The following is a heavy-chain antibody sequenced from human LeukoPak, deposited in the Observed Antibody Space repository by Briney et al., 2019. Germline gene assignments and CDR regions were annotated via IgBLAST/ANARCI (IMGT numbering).Heavy chain of an antibody. Sequence: GGSLRLSCAASGFTFSSYGVHWVRQAPGKGLEWVTVISFDGSNKYYADSVKGRSTISRDNSKNTLYLQMNSLRAEDTAVYYCAKDGEIAAGYFDLWGRGTLVTVSS. CDR3: AKDGEIAAGYFDL. V-gene: IGHV3-30*18. CDR2: ISFDGSNK. CDR1: GFTFSSYG. D-gene: IGHD6-13*01. J-gene: IGHJ2*01.